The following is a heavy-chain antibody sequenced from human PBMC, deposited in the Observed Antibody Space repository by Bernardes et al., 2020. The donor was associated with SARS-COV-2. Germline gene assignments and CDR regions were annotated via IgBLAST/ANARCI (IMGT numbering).Heavy chain of an antibody. CDR1: GFTFSSYW. J-gene: IGHJ6*02. CDR2: IKQDGSEK. D-gene: IGHD6-13*01. V-gene: IGHV3-7*01. CDR3: ARDMKSAAAGSSYYYYGMDV. Sequence: GESLRLSCAASGFTFSSYWMSWVRQPPGKGLEWVANIKQDGSEKYYVDSVKGRFTISRDNAKNSLYLQMNSLRAEDTAVYYCARDMKSAAAGSSYYYYGMDVWGQGTTVTVSS.